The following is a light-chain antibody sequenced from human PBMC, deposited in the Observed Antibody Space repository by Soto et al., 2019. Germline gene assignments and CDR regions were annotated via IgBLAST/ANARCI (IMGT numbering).Light chain of an antibody. J-gene: IGKJ1*01. CDR1: QSVSSSY. Sequence: EIVMTQSPATLSVSPGERATLSCRASQSVSSSYLAWYQQKPGQAPRLLIYGASSRATGIPDRFSGSGSGTDFTLSISRLEHEDVAVYYCQQYGNSPRTFGQGTKGDIK. V-gene: IGKV3-20*01. CDR3: QQYGNSPRT. CDR2: GAS.